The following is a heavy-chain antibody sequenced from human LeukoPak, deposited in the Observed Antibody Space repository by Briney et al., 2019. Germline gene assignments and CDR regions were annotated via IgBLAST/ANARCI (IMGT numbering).Heavy chain of an antibody. J-gene: IGHJ6*03. CDR1: GFAFNTYS. CDR3: ARRLGNSYYYYYYMDV. CDR2: IRYDGSNK. D-gene: IGHD7-27*01. Sequence: PGGSLRLSCAASGFAFNTYSMHWVRQAPGKGLEWVAFIRYDGSNKYYADSVKGRFTISRDNSKNTLYLQMNSLRAEDTAVYYCARRLGNSYYYYYYMDVWGKGTTVTVSS. V-gene: IGHV3-30*02.